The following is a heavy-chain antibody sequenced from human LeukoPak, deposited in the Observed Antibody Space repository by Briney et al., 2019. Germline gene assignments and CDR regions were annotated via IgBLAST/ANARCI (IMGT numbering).Heavy chain of an antibody. V-gene: IGHV4-39*01. CDR2: RHYGGST. CDR1: GGSISTRTYY. J-gene: IGHJ6*02. Sequence: PSETLSLTCTVSGGSISTRTYYWGWLPQPPGKGLEWLGSRHYGGSTYSSPSLKSRVTISLDTSKNHFSLTLTSVTASDTAIYYCVRHIHCGGDCSALNYHYCAVDVCGQGTTVTVSS. D-gene: IGHD2-21*02. CDR3: VRHIHCGGDCSALNYHYCAVDV.